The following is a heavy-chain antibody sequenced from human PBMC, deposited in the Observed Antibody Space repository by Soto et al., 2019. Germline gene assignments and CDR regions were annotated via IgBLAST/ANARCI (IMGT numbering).Heavy chain of an antibody. CDR2: IYYSGST. CDR3: ARNLGVATSWLDP. V-gene: IGHV4-39*01. D-gene: IGHD5-12*01. J-gene: IGHJ5*02. CDR1: GGSISSSSYY. Sequence: PSETLSLTCTVSGGSISSSSYYWGWIRQPPGKGLEWIGSIYYSGSTYYNPSLKSRVTISVDTSKNQFSLKLSSVTAADTAVYYCARNLGVATSWLDPWGKGTRVTVPS.